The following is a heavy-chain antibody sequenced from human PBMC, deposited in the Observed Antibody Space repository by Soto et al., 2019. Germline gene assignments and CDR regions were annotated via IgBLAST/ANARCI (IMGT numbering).Heavy chain of an antibody. D-gene: IGHD2-8*01. CDR1: GFTFSNAW. CDR2: IKSKTDGATT. V-gene: IGHV3-15*01. CDR3: SGYCSNGVCYRDY. J-gene: IGHJ4*02. Sequence: EVQLVESGGGLVKPGGSLRLSCAASGFTFSNAWMTWVRQAPGKGLEWVGRIKSKTDGATTDYAATVRGRFTISRHDSKTMLYLQMNSLKTEDTAVYYCSGYCSNGVCYRDYLGQGTLVTVFS.